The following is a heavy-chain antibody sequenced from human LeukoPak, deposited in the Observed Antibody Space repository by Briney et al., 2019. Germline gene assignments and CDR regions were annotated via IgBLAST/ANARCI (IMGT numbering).Heavy chain of an antibody. J-gene: IGHJ4*02. V-gene: IGHV1-18*01. Sequence: ASVKVSCKASGYTFTSYGFGWVRQAPGQGLEWMGWISAYNGNTKYAQKLQGRVTMTTDTSTSTAYMELRSLRSDDTAVYYCARDYYDSSGYLPFDYWGQGSPVTVS. CDR2: ISAYNGNT. CDR3: ARDYYDSSGYLPFDY. D-gene: IGHD3-22*01. CDR1: GYTFTSYG.